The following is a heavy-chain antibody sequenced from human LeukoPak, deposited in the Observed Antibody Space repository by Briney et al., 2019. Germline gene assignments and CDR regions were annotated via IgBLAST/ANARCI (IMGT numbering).Heavy chain of an antibody. D-gene: IGHD3-22*01. CDR2: ISSASGYV. CDR1: GFTFSSYS. V-gene: IGHV3-21*01. Sequence: GGSLRLSCAASGFTFSSYSMNWVCQAPGEGLEWVSSISSASGYVKYADSVKGRFTISRDNAENSLYLQLNSLRVEDTAVYYCVRDRSMYDSSSWTHFDYWGQGALVAVSS. J-gene: IGHJ4*02. CDR3: VRDRSMYDSSSWTHFDY.